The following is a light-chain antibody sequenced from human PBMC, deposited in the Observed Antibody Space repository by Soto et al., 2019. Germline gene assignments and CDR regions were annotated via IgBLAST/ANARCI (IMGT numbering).Light chain of an antibody. Sequence: DIVLTQSPGTLSLSPGERATLSCRASQSVSSSYLAWYQQKPGQAPRLLIYGASSRATGIPDRFSVSGSGTDGTLTISRLEPEDFAVYYCQQYGISPFFGPETKVDIK. CDR2: GAS. J-gene: IGKJ3*01. CDR3: QQYGISPF. V-gene: IGKV3-20*01. CDR1: QSVSSSY.